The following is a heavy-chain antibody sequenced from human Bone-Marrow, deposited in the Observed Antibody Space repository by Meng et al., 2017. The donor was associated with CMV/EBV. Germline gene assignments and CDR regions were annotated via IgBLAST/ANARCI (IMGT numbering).Heavy chain of an antibody. CDR2: ISSSGGSI. J-gene: IGHJ4*02. CDR1: GFTFSSYE. Sequence: GGSLRLSCAVSGFTFSSYEMTWVSQAPGKGLEWVSYISSSGGSIYYADSVKGRFTVSRDNVKNSLYLQMSSLRAEDTAVYYCSSPPTYYYNSSGYYHRDYWGQGTLVTVSS. V-gene: IGHV3-48*03. CDR3: SSPPTYYYNSSGYYHRDY. D-gene: IGHD3-22*01.